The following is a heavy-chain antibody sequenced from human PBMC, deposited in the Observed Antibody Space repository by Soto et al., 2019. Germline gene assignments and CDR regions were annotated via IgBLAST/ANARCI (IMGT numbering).Heavy chain of an antibody. CDR1: GYSFSSYW. Sequence: PGESLKISCKASGYSFSSYWIGLVRQMHGKGLEWMGIIYPGDSDTKYSPSLQGQVTISADTSISTVYLQWTSLKASDTAMYYCARSRRGAYSSGWYSLSGYYNYGIDVWGQGTKVTVSS. CDR3: ARSRRGAYSSGWYSLSGYYNYGIDV. D-gene: IGHD6-19*01. CDR2: IYPGDSDT. V-gene: IGHV5-51*01. J-gene: IGHJ6*02.